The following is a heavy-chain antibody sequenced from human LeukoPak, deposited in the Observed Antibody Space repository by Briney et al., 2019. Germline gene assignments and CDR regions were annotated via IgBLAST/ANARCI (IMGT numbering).Heavy chain of an antibody. CDR2: ISWNSGSI. V-gene: IGHV3-9*01. CDR1: EFNFDDYA. D-gene: IGHD6-19*01. J-gene: IGHJ4*02. Sequence: GGSLRLSCAGSEFNFDDYAMLWVRQVAGKGLEWISGISWNSGSIGYADAVEGRFTISRDNTKNFLYLQMKNLSVAETALSFCVRDIRPYSSGLFDFWGQGTQVTVSS. CDR3: VRDIRPYSSGLFDF.